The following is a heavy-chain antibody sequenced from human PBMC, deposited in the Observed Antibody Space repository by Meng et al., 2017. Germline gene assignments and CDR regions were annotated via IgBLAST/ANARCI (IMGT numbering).Heavy chain of an antibody. J-gene: IGHJ6*02. Sequence: GESLKISCAASGFTFSSFAMSWVRQAPGEGLEWVSGISGNGGGTFYADSVKGRFSLSRDNAKNSLYLQMNSLRAEDTAVYYCARLTVAGHRDYYYGMDVWGQGTTVTVSS. D-gene: IGHD6-19*01. V-gene: IGHV3-23*01. CDR1: GFTFSSFA. CDR2: ISGNGGGT. CDR3: ARLTVAGHRDYYYGMDV.